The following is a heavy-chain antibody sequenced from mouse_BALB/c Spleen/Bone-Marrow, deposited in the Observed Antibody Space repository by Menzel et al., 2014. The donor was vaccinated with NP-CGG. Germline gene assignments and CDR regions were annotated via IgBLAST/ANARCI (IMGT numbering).Heavy chain of an antibody. J-gene: IGHJ1*01. CDR2: INPSNGRS. Sequence: QVQLQQPGAGLVKPGASVKLSCKASGYTFTSYWMHWVKQRPGQGLEWIGEINPSNGRSNYSEKFKSKATLTVDKSSSTTYMQLSSLTSEDSAVYSCARYNAYDWYFDVWGAGITVTVYS. D-gene: IGHD2-2*01. CDR1: GYTFTSYW. CDR3: ARYNAYDWYFDV. V-gene: IGHV1S81*02.